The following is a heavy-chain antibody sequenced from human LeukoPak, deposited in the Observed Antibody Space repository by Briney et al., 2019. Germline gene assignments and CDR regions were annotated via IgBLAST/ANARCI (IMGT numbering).Heavy chain of an antibody. J-gene: IGHJ4*02. D-gene: IGHD4-17*01. CDR2: IYDSGST. CDR3: ARHDYGDFYFDY. Sequence: SETLSLTCTVSGGSIRSSYYYWGWIRQPPGRGLEWIGSIYDSGSTYYNPSLKSRVTISVDTSKNQFSLKLSSVTAADTAVYFCARHDYGDFYFDYWGQGTLVTVSS. V-gene: IGHV4-39*01. CDR1: GGSIRSSYYY.